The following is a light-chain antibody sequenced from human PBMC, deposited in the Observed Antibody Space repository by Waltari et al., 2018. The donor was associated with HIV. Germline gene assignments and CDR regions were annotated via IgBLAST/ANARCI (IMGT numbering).Light chain of an antibody. V-gene: IGLV2-14*03. Sequence: QSALTQPASGSGSPGQSSTISCTGTSSDVGGTNYVSWYQHHPGKAPKLMIYDVSYRPSGVSNRFSGSKSGNTASLTISGLQAEDEADYYCSSYTSSSTLYVVFGGGTKLTVL. J-gene: IGLJ2*01. CDR3: SSYTSSSTLYVV. CDR2: DVS. CDR1: SSDVGGTNY.